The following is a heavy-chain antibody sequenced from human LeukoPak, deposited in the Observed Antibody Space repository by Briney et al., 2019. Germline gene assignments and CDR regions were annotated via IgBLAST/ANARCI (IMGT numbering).Heavy chain of an antibody. V-gene: IGHV3-30*02. CDR1: GFTFSISA. CDR2: IHYDGINK. CDR3: AELGITMIGGV. D-gene: IGHD3-10*02. Sequence: GGSLRLSCTASGFTFSISALHWVRQAPGQGLEWVAFIHYDGINKYYADSVKGRFTISRDNSKNTLYLQMNSLRPEDTAVYYCAELGITMIGGVWGKGTTVTISS. J-gene: IGHJ6*04.